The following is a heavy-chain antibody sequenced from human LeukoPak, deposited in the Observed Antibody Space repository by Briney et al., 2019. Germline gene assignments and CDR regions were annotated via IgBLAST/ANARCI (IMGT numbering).Heavy chain of an antibody. CDR3: ARDPGYSRPSSYGYFDH. CDR2: ISAGNGNT. CDR1: GYTFTSYA. V-gene: IGHV1-3*01. Sequence: GASVKVSCKASGYTFTSYAIHWVRQAPGQRLEWMGWISAGNGNTKYSQNFQGRVTFISNTSATTAFMELSSLRDEDTAVYYCARDPGYSRPSSYGYFDHWGQGTLATVSS. D-gene: IGHD1-26*01. J-gene: IGHJ4*02.